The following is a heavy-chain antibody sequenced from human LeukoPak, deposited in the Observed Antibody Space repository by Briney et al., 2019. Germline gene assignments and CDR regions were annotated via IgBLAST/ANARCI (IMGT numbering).Heavy chain of an antibody. D-gene: IGHD5-24*01. J-gene: IGHJ4*02. Sequence: PGGSLRLSCAASGFTLSSYSMTWVRQAPGKGLEWVSSISSSSSFIYYADSVEGRFTISRDNAKNSLFLQMNSLRAEDTAVYYCTRTLQSVRDGYKSFDSWGQGTLVTVSS. V-gene: IGHV3-21*01. CDR2: ISSSSSFI. CDR1: GFTLSSYS. CDR3: TRTLQSVRDGYKSFDS.